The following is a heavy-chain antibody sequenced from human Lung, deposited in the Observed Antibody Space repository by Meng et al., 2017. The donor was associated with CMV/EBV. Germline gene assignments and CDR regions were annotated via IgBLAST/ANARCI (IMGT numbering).Heavy chain of an antibody. Sequence: GEXXKISCAASGFTFSSYAMSWVRQAPGKGLEWVSAISGSGGSTYYADSVKGRFTISRDNSKNTLYLQMNSLRAEDTAVYYCAKIWYDIVVVPAAPVYWCQGTLVTVSS. CDR3: AKIWYDIVVVPAAPVY. D-gene: IGHD2-2*01. J-gene: IGHJ4*02. CDR2: ISGSGGST. CDR1: GFTFSSYA. V-gene: IGHV3-23*01.